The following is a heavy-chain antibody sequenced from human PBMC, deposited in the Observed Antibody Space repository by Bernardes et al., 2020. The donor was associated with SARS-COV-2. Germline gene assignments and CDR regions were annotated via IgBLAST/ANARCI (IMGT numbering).Heavy chain of an antibody. CDR2: IYWDDDK. D-gene: IGHD3-10*01. Sequence: SGPTLVKPTQTLTLTCTFSGFSLITSAEGVGWIRQPPGKALEWLALIYWDDDKHYSPTLKSRLTITKDTSKNQVVLTMTNMDPVDTATYYCTHKSAMSIISRFDYWGQGTLVTVSS. V-gene: IGHV2-5*02. J-gene: IGHJ4*02. CDR1: GFSLITSAEG. CDR3: THKSAMSIISRFDY.